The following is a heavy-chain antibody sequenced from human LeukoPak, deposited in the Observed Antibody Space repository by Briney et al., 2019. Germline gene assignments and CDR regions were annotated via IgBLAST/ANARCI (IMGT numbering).Heavy chain of an antibody. J-gene: IGHJ4*02. CDR3: AAPRSSRAFDPYDY. Sequence: GGSLRLSCAASGFTFSSYAMSWVRQAPGKGLEWVSAISGSGGSTYYADSVKSRFTISRDNSKNTLYLQMNSLRAEDTAVYYCAAPRSSRAFDPYDYWGQGTLVTVSS. CDR2: ISGSGGST. D-gene: IGHD2-2*01. CDR1: GFTFSSYA. V-gene: IGHV3-23*01.